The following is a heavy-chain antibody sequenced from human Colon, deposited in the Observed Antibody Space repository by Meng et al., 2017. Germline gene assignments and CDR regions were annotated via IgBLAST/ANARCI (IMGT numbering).Heavy chain of an antibody. Sequence: GSLRLSCSVSGDSISDYYWTWIRQPAGKGLEWIGRMFPSGSTNYNPSLKSRVTMSVDMSKNQISLKPSSVTAADTAVYYCGRDSSSWFFNYWGQGTLVTVSS. J-gene: IGHJ4*02. D-gene: IGHD6-13*01. CDR2: MFPSGST. CDR3: GRDSSSWFFNY. V-gene: IGHV4-4*07. CDR1: GDSISDYY.